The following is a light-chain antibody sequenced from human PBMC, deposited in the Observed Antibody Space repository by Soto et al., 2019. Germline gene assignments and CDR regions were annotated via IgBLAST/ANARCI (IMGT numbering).Light chain of an antibody. CDR3: CSYTTSNTRQIV. J-gene: IGLJ1*01. V-gene: IGLV2-14*01. CDR2: DVS. Sequence: SELTRPAYVSRSPGQSIPITNTGTSSDVGGYNYVSWYQQHPGKAPKFMIYDVSNRPSGVSNRFSGSKSGNTASLTISGLQAEVEADYYCCSYTTSNTRQIVFGTGTKVTVL. CDR1: SSDVGGYNY.